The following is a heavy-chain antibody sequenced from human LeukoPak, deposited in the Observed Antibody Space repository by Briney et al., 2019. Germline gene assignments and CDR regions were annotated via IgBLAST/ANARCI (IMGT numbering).Heavy chain of an antibody. CDR2: IYYSGTT. V-gene: IGHV4-39*01. J-gene: IGHJ5*02. D-gene: IGHD4/OR15-4a*01. CDR3: ARSLGANTCVGNWFEP. Sequence: PSETLSLTCSVSGGSISSPNHDGAWIRQPPGQGLEWIGSIYYSGTTYYNLSLKSRVTLSVDTSQNQFSLQLSSVTAADTAIYFCARSLGANTCVGNWFEPWGQGTLVTVSP. CDR1: GGSISSPNHD.